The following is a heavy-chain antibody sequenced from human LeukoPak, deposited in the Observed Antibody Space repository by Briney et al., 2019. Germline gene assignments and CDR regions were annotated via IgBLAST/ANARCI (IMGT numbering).Heavy chain of an antibody. V-gene: IGHV4-34*01. CDR3: ARRRTYYYDSSGYSNAFDI. D-gene: IGHD3-22*01. J-gene: IGHJ3*02. CDR1: GGSFSGYY. CDR2: INHSGST. Sequence: SETLSLTCAVYGGSFSGYYWSWIRQPPAKGLEWIGEINHSGSTNYNPSLKSRVTISVDTSKNQFSLKLSSVTAADTAVYYCARRRTYYYDSSGYSNAFDIWGQGTMVTVSS.